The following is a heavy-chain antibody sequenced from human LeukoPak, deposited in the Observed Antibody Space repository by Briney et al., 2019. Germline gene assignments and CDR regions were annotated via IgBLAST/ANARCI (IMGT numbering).Heavy chain of an antibody. D-gene: IGHD1-26*01. CDR1: GFTFSSYD. CDR2: ISSSGDYK. J-gene: IGHJ5*02. CDR3: ARGEVGLDP. Sequence: PGGSLRLSCAASGFTSGFTFSSYDMNWVRQAPGKGLAWVSSISSSGDYKYYADSVKGRFTISRDNAKNSLYLQMNSLRAEDTAVYHCARGEVGLDPWGQGTLVTVSS. V-gene: IGHV3-21*01.